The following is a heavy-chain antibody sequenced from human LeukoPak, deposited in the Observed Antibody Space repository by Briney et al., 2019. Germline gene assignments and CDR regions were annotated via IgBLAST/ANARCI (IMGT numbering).Heavy chain of an antibody. V-gene: IGHV4-39*07. D-gene: IGHD1-26*01. Sequence: SETLSLTCTVSGGSINSANYYWGWIRQPPGKGLEWIGSIYYSGSAYYSSSLKSRVTISVDTSKNQFSLKLSSVTAADTAVYYCARDSVEATGHNAFDIWGQGTMATVSS. CDR3: ARDSVEATGHNAFDI. CDR2: IYYSGSA. CDR1: GGSINSANYY. J-gene: IGHJ3*02.